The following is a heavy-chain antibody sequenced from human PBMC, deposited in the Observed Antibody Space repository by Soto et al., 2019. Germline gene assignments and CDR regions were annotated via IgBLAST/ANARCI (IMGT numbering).Heavy chain of an antibody. J-gene: IGHJ4*02. Sequence: QVKLVESGGGVVQPGTSLRLSCTASGFDFSNSGIQWVRQTPDKGLEWVALISFDGDKYYVDSVKGRFTISRDNPTNTVYLQMNRLRPEDTGVYYCARDYARGWCQFWGQGTLVTVSS. CDR2: ISFDGDK. D-gene: IGHD2-8*02. CDR3: ARDYARGWCQF. CDR1: GFDFSNSG. V-gene: IGHV3-30*03.